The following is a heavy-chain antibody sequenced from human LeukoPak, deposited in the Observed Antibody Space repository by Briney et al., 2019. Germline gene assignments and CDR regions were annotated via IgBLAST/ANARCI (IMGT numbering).Heavy chain of an antibody. CDR1: GFTFSSYA. CDR3: AKDRYPAAAGPRKWVWFDP. J-gene: IGHJ5*02. Sequence: PGGSLRLSCAASGFTFSSYAMSWVRQAPGKGLEWVSAISGSGGSTYYADSVKGRFTISRDNSKNTLYLQMNSLRAEDTAVYYCAKDRYPAAAGPRKWVWFDPWGQGTLVTVSS. CDR2: ISGSGGST. V-gene: IGHV3-23*01. D-gene: IGHD6-13*01.